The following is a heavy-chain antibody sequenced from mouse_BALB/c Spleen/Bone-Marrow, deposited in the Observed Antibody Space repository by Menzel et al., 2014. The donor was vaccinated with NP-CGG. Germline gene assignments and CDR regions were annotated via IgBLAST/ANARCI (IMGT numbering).Heavy chain of an antibody. D-gene: IGHD1-1*01. Sequence: QVQLQQSGAELVKPGASVKLSCKASGYTFTSYWMHWVKQRPGQGLEWIGEINPSNGRTNYSEKFKSKATLTVDKSSSTAYMQLSSLTSEDSAVYYCAREGNYYGSIAMDYWGQGASVTVSS. V-gene: IGHV1S81*02. CDR1: GYTFTSYW. CDR3: AREGNYYGSIAMDY. J-gene: IGHJ4*01. CDR2: INPSNGRT.